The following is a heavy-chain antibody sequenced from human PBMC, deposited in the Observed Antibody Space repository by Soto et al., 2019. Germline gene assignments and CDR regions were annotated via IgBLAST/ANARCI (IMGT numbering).Heavy chain of an antibody. CDR1: GGTFSNYV. CDR2: IIPLFGTT. D-gene: IGHD3-10*01. V-gene: IGHV1-69*01. J-gene: IGHJ6*02. CDR3: EIDVGSGEWSVV. Sequence: QVQLVQSGTEVKKPGSSAKVSGKASGGTFSNYVISWVRQAPGQGLEWMGGIIPLFGTTDYAKKFQGRIAITADESTTTVYMDLSSLRFEDTAVYFCEIDVGSGEWSVVWGQGTTVIVSS.